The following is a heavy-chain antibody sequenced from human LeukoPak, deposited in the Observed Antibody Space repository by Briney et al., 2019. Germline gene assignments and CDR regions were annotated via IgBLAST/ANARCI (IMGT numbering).Heavy chain of an antibody. J-gene: IGHJ4*02. CDR2: IYTSGRN. D-gene: IGHD3-10*01. CDR1: CGSIRSYY. CDR3: ARGLRGPNIDY. V-gene: IGHV4-4*07. Sequence: SDTLSLTCTVSCGSIRSYYWSWIRQPAGKGLEWTGRIYTSGRNNYNPSLKARVTMSVDTSKNQFSLKLSAVTAADTAVYYGARGLRGPNIDYWGQGTLVTVSS.